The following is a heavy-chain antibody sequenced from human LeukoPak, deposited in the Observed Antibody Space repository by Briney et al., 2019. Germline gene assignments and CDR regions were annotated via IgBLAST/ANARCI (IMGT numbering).Heavy chain of an antibody. Sequence: GGSLRLSCAASLFIFSDYGMHWVRQAPGKGREWVTFIRYDGSNKYYADSVKGRFTISRDTSKNILYLQMNSLSSEDTAVYYCAKEGTASKPSDLDYWGQGTLVTVSS. CDR2: IRYDGSNK. CDR3: AKEGTASKPSDLDY. D-gene: IGHD1/OR15-1a*01. CDR1: LFIFSDYG. V-gene: IGHV3-30*02. J-gene: IGHJ4*02.